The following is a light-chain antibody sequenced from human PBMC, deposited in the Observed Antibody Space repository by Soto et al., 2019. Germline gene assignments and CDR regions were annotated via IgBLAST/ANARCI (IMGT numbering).Light chain of an antibody. CDR3: QSYDSSLSGSEV. J-gene: IGLJ1*01. V-gene: IGLV2-14*01. Sequence: QSALTQPASVSGSPGQSIAISCTGSGSDVGGYNYVSWYQQHPGKAPKLIIYGVSHRPSGVSPRFSASRSAYTASLTISGLQAEDEADYYCQSYDSSLSGSEVFGTGTKLTVL. CDR1: GSDVGGYNY. CDR2: GVS.